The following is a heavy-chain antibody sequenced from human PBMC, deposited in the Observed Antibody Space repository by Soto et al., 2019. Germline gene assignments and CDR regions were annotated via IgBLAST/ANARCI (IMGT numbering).Heavy chain of an antibody. CDR3: ARGFWDIVVEPIFHH. J-gene: IGHJ1*01. CDR2: ISAYNGNT. D-gene: IGHD2-2*01. Sequence: QVQLVQSGAEVKKPGASVKVSCKASGYTFTSYGISWVRQAPGQGLEWMGWISAYNGNTNYAQKLQGRVTMTTDTHTSTAYMELRSVRADTTPVYICARGFWDIVVEPIFHHWGEGTLVTVSS. CDR1: GYTFTSYG. V-gene: IGHV1-18*01.